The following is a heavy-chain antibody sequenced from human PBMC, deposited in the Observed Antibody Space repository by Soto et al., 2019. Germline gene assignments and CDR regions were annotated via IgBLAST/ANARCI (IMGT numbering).Heavy chain of an antibody. CDR1: GGAICIAGYS. CDR3: ARAGGDVESYLSGFNY. D-gene: IGHD1-26*01. Sequence: SETMSLTSTVCGGAICIAGYSWTWTSQHPGKGLEWIGYIYYSGRTDYNPYLKSRVTISLDKSKNQFSLRLRSVTAADTAVYYCARAGGDVESYLSGFNYSGQGTLVIVTS. J-gene: IGHJ4*02. CDR2: IYYSGRT. V-gene: IGHV4-31*03.